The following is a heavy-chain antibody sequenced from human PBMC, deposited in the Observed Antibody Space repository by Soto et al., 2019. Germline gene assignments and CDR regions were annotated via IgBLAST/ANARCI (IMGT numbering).Heavy chain of an antibody. CDR1: GGSFSGYY. CDR3: ARSGSYPDS. D-gene: IGHD1-26*01. V-gene: IGHV4-34*01. J-gene: IGHJ4*03. Sequence: SETLSLTCAVYGGSFSGYYWSWIRQPPGKGLEWIGEINHSGSTNYNPSLKSRVTISVDTSKNQFSLKLSSVTAADTALYYCARSGSYPDSWGRGTLVTVSS. CDR2: INHSGST.